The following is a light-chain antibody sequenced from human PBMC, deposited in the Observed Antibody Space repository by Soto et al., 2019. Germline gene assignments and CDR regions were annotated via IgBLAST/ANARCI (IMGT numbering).Light chain of an antibody. CDR2: LGS. CDR3: MQALQTPFT. V-gene: IGKV2-28*01. J-gene: IGKJ3*01. CDR1: QSLLHSNGYNY. Sequence: DIVMTQSPLSLPVTPGEPASISCRSSQSLLHSNGYNYLDWYLQKPGQSPQLLIYLGSNRASGVPDRFSGSGSGTDITLKICRVEAEDVGVYYCMQALQTPFTFGPGTKVDIK.